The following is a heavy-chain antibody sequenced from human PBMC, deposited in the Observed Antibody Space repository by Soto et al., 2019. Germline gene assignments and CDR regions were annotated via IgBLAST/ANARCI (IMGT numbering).Heavy chain of an antibody. Sequence: QAQLVQSGGEVKKPGASVKVSCRASGYTFTSYGYAWVRQAPGQGLEWMGWISAYNGDTNHAQKFQHRVTLTTDTSTTTANMELRNLGSDATAVYYCARSGAYCTSITCLFDSFWGLGTLVTVSS. J-gene: IGHJ4*02. D-gene: IGHD2-8*01. V-gene: IGHV1-18*01. CDR3: ARSGAYCTSITCLFDSF. CDR2: ISAYNGDT. CDR1: GYTFTSYG.